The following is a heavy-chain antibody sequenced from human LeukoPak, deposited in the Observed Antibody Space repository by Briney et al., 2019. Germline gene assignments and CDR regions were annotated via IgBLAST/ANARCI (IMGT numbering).Heavy chain of an antibody. Sequence: GESLKISCKGSGYSFTSYWIGGVCQMPGKGLEWMGIIYPGDSDTRYSPSFQGQVTISADKSISTAYLQWSSLKASDTAMYYCARQVEYQLLSVSDYYYYYMDVWGKGTTVTVSS. CDR3: ARQVEYQLLSVSDYYYYYMDV. V-gene: IGHV5-51*01. J-gene: IGHJ6*03. CDR2: IYPGDSDT. D-gene: IGHD2-2*01. CDR1: GYSFTSYW.